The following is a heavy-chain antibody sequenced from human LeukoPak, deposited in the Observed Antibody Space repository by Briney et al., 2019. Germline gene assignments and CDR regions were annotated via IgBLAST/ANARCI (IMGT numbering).Heavy chain of an antibody. CDR2: IYYRGST. V-gene: IGHV4-39*01. D-gene: IGHD3-3*01. J-gene: IGHJ5*02. CDR3: ARLGRTYYDFWSGP. CDR1: GGSISSSTYY. Sequence: SETLSPTCTVSGGSISSSTYYWGWIRQPPGKGLEWIGTIYYRGSTYYNPSLKSRVTISVDTSKYQFSLKLTSVTAADTAVYYCARLGRTYYDFWSGPWGQGTLVTVSS.